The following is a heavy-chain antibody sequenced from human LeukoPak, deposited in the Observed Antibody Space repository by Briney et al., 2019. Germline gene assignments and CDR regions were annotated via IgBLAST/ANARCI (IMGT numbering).Heavy chain of an antibody. V-gene: IGHV3-49*03. CDR3: ARGYSGYDYAVDAFDI. CDR1: GFTFGDYA. Sequence: GGSLRLSCTASGFTFGDYAMSWFRQAPGKGLEWVGFIRSKAYGGTTEYAASVKGRFTISRDDSKSIAYLQMNSLKTEDTAVYYCARGYSGYDYAVDAFDIWGQGTMVTVSS. CDR2: IRSKAYGGTT. D-gene: IGHD5-12*01. J-gene: IGHJ3*02.